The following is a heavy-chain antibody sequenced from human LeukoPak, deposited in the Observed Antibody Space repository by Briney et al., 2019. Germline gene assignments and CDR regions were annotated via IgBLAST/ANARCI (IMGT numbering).Heavy chain of an antibody. Sequence: SETLSLTCTVSGGSISSYYWGWIRQPPGKGLEWIGYIYYSGSTNFNPSLKSRVTISVDTSKNQFSLKLSSVTATDPAVYYCAREGTAGTNLNWFDHWGQGTLVTVSS. CDR3: AREGTAGTNLNWFDH. CDR2: IYYSGST. J-gene: IGHJ5*02. D-gene: IGHD1-1*01. CDR1: GGSISSYY. V-gene: IGHV4-59*01.